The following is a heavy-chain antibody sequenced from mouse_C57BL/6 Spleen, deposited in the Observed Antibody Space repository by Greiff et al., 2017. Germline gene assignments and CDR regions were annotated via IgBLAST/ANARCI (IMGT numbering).Heavy chain of an antibody. D-gene: IGHD2-10*02. V-gene: IGHV5-9-1*02. J-gene: IGHJ1*03. CDR3: TRAGIVSRYFDV. Sequence: EVQLVESGEGLVKPGGSLKLSCAASGFTFSSYAMSWVRQTPEKRLEWVAYISSGGDYIYYADTVKGRFTISRDNARNTLYLQMSSLKSEDTAMYYCTRAGIVSRYFDVWGTGTTVTVSS. CDR1: GFTFSSYA. CDR2: ISSGGDYI.